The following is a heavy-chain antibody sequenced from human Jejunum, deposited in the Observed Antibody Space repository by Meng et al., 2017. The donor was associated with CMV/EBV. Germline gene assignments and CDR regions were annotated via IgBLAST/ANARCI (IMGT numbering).Heavy chain of an antibody. CDR2: IYNDDTTT. CDR3: ARVARGSGWSYYFDL. D-gene: IGHD6-19*01. V-gene: IGHV3-23*03. CDR1: FTFSYHA. Sequence: FTFSYHAMSWVRQAPGKGLEWVSGIYNDDTTTYFVESVKGRFTISRDNSKNTLYLQVNRLGGEGTALYYCARVARGSGWSYYFDLWGQGTQGTVSS. J-gene: IGHJ4*02.